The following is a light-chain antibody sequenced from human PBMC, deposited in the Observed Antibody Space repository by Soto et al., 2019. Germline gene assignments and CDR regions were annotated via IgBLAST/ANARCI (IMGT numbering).Light chain of an antibody. J-gene: IGLJ1*01. CDR1: SSNIGGYNI. Sequence: QSSLGQPASVSWSPGQSITISCSGTSSNIGGYNIVSWYQQHPGKAPKVIIYEGVKRPSGVSDRFSGSTSGVTASLTISGPQAEAEADYYCCSYVGATPYAFGTGTKVTGL. CDR3: CSYVGATPYA. V-gene: IGLV2-23*01. CDR2: EGV.